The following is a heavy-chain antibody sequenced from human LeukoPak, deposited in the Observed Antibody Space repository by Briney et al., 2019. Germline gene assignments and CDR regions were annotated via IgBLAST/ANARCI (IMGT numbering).Heavy chain of an antibody. V-gene: IGHV3-48*01. CDR1: GFTFRSYS. CDR3: ARDMRDMATISY. D-gene: IGHD5-24*01. CDR2: ISSSSDTV. Sequence: AGGSLRLSCAASGFTFRSYSMNWVCQAPGKGLEGVSYISSSSDTVYYADSVKGRFTISRDNAKNSLYLQMNSLKAEDTAVYYCARDMRDMATISYWGQGTLVTVSS. J-gene: IGHJ4*02.